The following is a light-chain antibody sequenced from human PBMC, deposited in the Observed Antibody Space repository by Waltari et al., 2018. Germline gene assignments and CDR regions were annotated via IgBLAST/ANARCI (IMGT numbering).Light chain of an antibody. CDR2: DVS. J-gene: IGLJ1*01. Sequence: QSALTQPRSVSGSPGQSVTISCTGTSSDVGGYKYVSWYQQHPGKAPKLMIYDVSKRPAGVPDPFAGAKSGNTASLTISGLQADDEADYYCCSYAGSYTYVFGTGTKVTVL. V-gene: IGLV2-11*01. CDR1: SSDVGGYKY. CDR3: CSYAGSYTYV.